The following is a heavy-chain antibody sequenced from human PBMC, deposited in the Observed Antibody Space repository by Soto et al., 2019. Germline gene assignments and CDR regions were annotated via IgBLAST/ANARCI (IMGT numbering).Heavy chain of an antibody. CDR3: ARYEYGNSLYGVDV. V-gene: IGHV4-34*02. Sequence: QVHLQQRGAGLLKPSETLSLNCVVSGESFSGYYCSWIRQTPGMGLEWIGEVDHRVSTTYNPSLKNRASISIDSSKNLFSLALTSVTAADTALYFCARYEYGNSLYGVDVWGQGTRVTVSS. CDR1: GESFSGYY. CDR2: VDHRVST. J-gene: IGHJ6*02. D-gene: IGHD1-7*01.